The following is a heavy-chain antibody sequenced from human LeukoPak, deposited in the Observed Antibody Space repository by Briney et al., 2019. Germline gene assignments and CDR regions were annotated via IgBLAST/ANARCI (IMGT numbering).Heavy chain of an antibody. CDR2: ISAYNGDT. Sequence: WASVKVSCKASGYTFTNHGINWVRQAPGQGLEWMGWISAYNGDTKYAQKFQGRLTMTTDTSTSTAYMELWSLRSDDTAMYYCARDPSNSGGWRAWGDYWGQGILVTVSS. V-gene: IGHV1-18*01. D-gene: IGHD6-25*01. CDR3: ARDPSNSGGWRAWGDY. CDR1: GYTFTNHG. J-gene: IGHJ4*02.